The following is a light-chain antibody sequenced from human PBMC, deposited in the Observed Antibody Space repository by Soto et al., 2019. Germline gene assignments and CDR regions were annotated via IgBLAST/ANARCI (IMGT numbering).Light chain of an antibody. CDR1: QSISSY. CDR3: QQYYSYPPWT. Sequence: DIQLTQSPSFLSASVGDRVTITCRASQSISSYLNWYQQKPGKAPKLLIYAASTLQSGVPSRFSGSGSGTDFTLTISCLQSEDFATYYCQQYYSYPPWTFGQGTKVDIK. J-gene: IGKJ1*01. V-gene: IGKV1-39*01. CDR2: AAS.